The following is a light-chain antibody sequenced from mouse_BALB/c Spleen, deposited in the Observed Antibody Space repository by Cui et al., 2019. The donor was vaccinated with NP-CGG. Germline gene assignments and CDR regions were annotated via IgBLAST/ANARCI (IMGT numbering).Light chain of an antibody. Sequence: QAVVTQASALTTSPGKTVTLHCRPSTGAVTTSNYANWVQEKPDHLFTGLIGGTNNRAPGVPARFSGSLIGDKAALTITGAQTEDEAIYFCALWYSNHWVFGGGTKLTVL. CDR3: ALWYSNHWV. V-gene: IGLV1*01. J-gene: IGLJ1*01. CDR2: GTN. CDR1: TGAVTTSNY.